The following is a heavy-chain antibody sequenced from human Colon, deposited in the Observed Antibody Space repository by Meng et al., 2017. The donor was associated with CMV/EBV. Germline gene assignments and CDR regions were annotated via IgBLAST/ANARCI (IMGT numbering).Heavy chain of an antibody. CDR1: GGSFSVYY. D-gene: IGHD3-10*01. Sequence: GLLRRCGVELLKPSKHLTLTCTVYGGSFSVYYWSWIRQPPGKGLEWIGEINQSGSTNYNPSLKSRVTISVDTSKNQFSLKLSSVTAADTAVYYCARGLYGSGRHQIDYWGQGTLVTVFS. V-gene: IGHV4-34*01. CDR3: ARGLYGSGRHQIDY. CDR2: INQSGST. J-gene: IGHJ4*02.